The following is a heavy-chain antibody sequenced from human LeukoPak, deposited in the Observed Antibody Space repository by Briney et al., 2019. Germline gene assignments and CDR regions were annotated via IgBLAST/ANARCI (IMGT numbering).Heavy chain of an antibody. V-gene: IGHV4-59*08. J-gene: IGHJ4*02. Sequence: KPSETLSLTCAVYGGSFSGYYWSWIRQPPGKGLEWIGYIYYSGSTNYNPSLKSRVTISVDTSKNQFSLKLSSVTAADTAVYYCARLYGSGSFQYFDYWGQGTLVTVSS. CDR2: IYYSGST. D-gene: IGHD3-10*01. CDR3: ARLYGSGSFQYFDY. CDR1: GGSFSGYY.